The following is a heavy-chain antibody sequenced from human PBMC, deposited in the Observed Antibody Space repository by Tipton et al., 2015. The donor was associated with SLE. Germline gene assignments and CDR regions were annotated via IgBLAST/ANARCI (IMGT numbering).Heavy chain of an antibody. CDR3: ASQSGSHHGAFDI. CDR1: GFTFSNNW. Sequence: AVSGFTFSNNWMAWVRQAPGKGLEWVAHIREDGSENFYVDSVRGRFAISRDNAQNSLYLHMNSLRAEDTAVYYCASQSGSHHGAFDIWGQGTMVTVSS. J-gene: IGHJ3*02. CDR2: IREDGSEN. D-gene: IGHD1-26*01. V-gene: IGHV3-7*01.